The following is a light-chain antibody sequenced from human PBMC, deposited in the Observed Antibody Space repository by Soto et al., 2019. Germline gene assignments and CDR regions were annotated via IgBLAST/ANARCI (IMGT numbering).Light chain of an antibody. CDR2: EGS. Sequence: QSVLTQPASVSGSPGQSITISCTGTSSDVGSYNLVSWYQQHPGKAPKLMIYEGSKRPSGVSNRFSGSKSGNTASLTISGLQAEDEAAYYCCSYAGSSMLYVFGTGTKVNVL. J-gene: IGLJ1*01. CDR3: CSYAGSSMLYV. V-gene: IGLV2-23*01. CDR1: SSDVGSYNL.